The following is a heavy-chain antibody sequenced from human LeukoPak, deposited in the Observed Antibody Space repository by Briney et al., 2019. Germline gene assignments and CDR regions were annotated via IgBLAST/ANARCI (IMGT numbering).Heavy chain of an antibody. V-gene: IGHV3-53*01. J-gene: IGHJ3*02. D-gene: IGHD1-14*01. Sequence: GGSLRLSCTASGFTVSNNYMSWARQAPGKGLEWVSISYSDSNTNYADSVKGRFTISRDTSQNTLSLQMNSLRAEDTAVYYCVRKNRDFNAAFDIWGQGTVVTVSS. CDR2: SYSDSNT. CDR3: VRKNRDFNAAFDI. CDR1: GFTVSNNY.